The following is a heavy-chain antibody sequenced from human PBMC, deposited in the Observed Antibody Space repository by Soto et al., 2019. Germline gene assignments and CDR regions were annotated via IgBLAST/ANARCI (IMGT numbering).Heavy chain of an antibody. V-gene: IGHV4-59*01. Sequence: SETLSLTCTVSGGSISGYYWSWLRQPPGKGLEWIGYIYNIGSTNYNPSLKSRVSMSVDTSKNQFSLRLISVTAADTAKYFCAREGNLGRWLQPLDFWGQGTLVTVSS. CDR3: AREGNLGRWLQPLDF. CDR1: GGSISGYY. D-gene: IGHD5-12*01. J-gene: IGHJ4*02. CDR2: IYNIGST.